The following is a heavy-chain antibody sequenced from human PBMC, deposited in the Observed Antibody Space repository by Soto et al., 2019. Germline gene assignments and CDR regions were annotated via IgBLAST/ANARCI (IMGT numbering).Heavy chain of an antibody. CDR1: GFTFSSYA. CDR2: ISYDGSNK. D-gene: IGHD3-10*01. V-gene: IGHV3-30-3*01. Sequence: GGSLRLSCAASGFTFSSYAMHWVRQAPGKGLEWVAVISYDGSNKYYADSVKGRFTISRDNSKNTLYLQMNSLRAEDTAVYYCARDKRDGSESYYYGMDVWGQGTTVTVS. J-gene: IGHJ6*02. CDR3: ARDKRDGSESYYYGMDV.